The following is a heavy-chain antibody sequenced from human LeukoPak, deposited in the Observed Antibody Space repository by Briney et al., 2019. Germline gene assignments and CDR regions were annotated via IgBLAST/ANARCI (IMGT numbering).Heavy chain of an antibody. CDR2: ISGSGGTM. J-gene: IGHJ4*02. V-gene: IGHV3-48*01. CDR3: ARAPFSGSYRPYDY. CDR1: GFIFSNYG. Sequence: GGSLRLSCAASGFIFSNYGIHWVRQAPGKGLEWVSYISGSGGTMYYAGSVKGRFTISRDNAKNSLYLQMNSLRAEDTAMYYCARAPFSGSYRPYDYWGQGTLVTVSS. D-gene: IGHD1-26*01.